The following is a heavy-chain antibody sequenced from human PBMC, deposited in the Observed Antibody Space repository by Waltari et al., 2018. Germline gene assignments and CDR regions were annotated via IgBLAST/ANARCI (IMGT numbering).Heavy chain of an antibody. J-gene: IGHJ6*04. CDR1: GYTFTSYD. CDR3: ARDALSTIFGVVISPPEDV. Sequence: QVQLVQSGAEVKKPGASVKVSCKASGYTFTSYDINWVRQATGQGLEWMGWMNPNSGNTGYAQKFQGRVTITRNTSISTAYMELSSLRSEDTAVYYCARDALSTIFGVVISPPEDVWGKGTTVTISS. V-gene: IGHV1-8*03. D-gene: IGHD3-3*01. CDR2: MNPNSGNT.